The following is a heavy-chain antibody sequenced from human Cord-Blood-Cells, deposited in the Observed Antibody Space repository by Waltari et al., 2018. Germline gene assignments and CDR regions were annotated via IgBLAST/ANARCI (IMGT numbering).Heavy chain of an antibody. CDR3: ASKLDDAFDI. J-gene: IGHJ3*02. Sequence: EVQLVESGGGLVQPGGSLRLSCAASGFPVRSNYLSWVRQAPGKGLEWVSVIYSGGSTYYADSVKGRFTISRDNSKNTLYLQMNSLRAEDTAVYYCASKLDDAFDIWGQGTMVTVSS. D-gene: IGHD1-1*01. CDR2: IYSGGST. CDR1: GFPVRSNY. V-gene: IGHV3-66*01.